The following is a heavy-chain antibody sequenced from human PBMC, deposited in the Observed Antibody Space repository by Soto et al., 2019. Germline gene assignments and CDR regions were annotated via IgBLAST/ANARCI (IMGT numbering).Heavy chain of an antibody. CDR3: AREEAVRIERWFDP. J-gene: IGHJ5*02. CDR1: GGSVSSHGYY. V-gene: IGHV4-31*03. CDR2: ISYNGNT. Sequence: PSETLSLTCTVSGGSVSSHGYYWNWIRQHPGRGLEWIGFISYNGNTHYNPSLKNRVTISVDTSENQFSLTLSSVPAADTAVYYCAREEAVRIERWFDPWGQGTLVTVSS. D-gene: IGHD3-10*01.